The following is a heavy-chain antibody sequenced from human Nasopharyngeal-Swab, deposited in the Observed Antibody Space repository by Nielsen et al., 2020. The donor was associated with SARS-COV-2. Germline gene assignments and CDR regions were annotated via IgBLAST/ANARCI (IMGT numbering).Heavy chain of an antibody. CDR1: GFTFSSYW. Sequence: ETLSLTCAASGFTFSSYWMSWVRQAPGKGLEWVANIKQDGSEKYYVDSVKGRFTISRDNAKNSLYLQMHSLRAEDTAVYYCARYCTSTTCSSSSYYGMDVWGQGTKVTVSS. CDR2: IKQDGSEK. D-gene: IGHD2-2*01. V-gene: IGHV3-7*03. J-gene: IGHJ6*02. CDR3: ARYCTSTTCSSSSYYGMDV.